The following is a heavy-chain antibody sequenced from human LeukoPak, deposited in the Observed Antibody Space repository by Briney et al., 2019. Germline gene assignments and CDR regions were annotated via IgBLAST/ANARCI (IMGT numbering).Heavy chain of an antibody. D-gene: IGHD3-10*01. J-gene: IGHJ4*02. CDR3: ARDLGNTYYYGSGSYGY. CDR2: IYYSGST. CDR1: GGSISSGDYY. Sequence: SETLSLTCTVSGGSISSGDYYWSWIRQPPGKGLEWIGYIYYSGSTYYNPSLKSRVTISVDTSKNQFSLKLSSVTAADTAVYYCARDLGNTYYYGSGSYGYWGQGTLATVSS. V-gene: IGHV4-30-4*08.